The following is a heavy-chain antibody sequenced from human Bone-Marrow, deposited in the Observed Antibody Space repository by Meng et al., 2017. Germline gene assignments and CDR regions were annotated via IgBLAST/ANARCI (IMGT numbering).Heavy chain of an antibody. J-gene: IGHJ4*01. CDR1: RFTFSNAW. V-gene: IGHV3-15*01. Sequence: EVPLVGSGGGFGTPGGSLRLSCAALRFTFSNAWMTWVRQAPGKGLEWIGRMKSNVDGGTVDYAAAVKGRFFISRDDSENTFYLQMNSLKTEDTAVYYCSGHVDYWGHGTLVTVSS. CDR3: SGHVDY. CDR2: MKSNVDGGTV.